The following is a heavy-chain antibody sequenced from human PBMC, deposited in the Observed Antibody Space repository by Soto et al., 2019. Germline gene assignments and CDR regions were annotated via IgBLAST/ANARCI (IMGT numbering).Heavy chain of an antibody. Sequence: ASVKVSCKASGYTFTSYAMHWVRQAPGQRLEWMGWINAGNGNTKYSQKFQGRVTITRDTSASTAYMELSSLRSEDTAVYYCVRPESGAYCGGDCYLYSWFDPWGQGTLVTVSS. V-gene: IGHV1-3*01. CDR1: GYTFTSYA. D-gene: IGHD2-21*02. CDR3: VRPESGAYCGGDCYLYSWFDP. CDR2: INAGNGNT. J-gene: IGHJ5*02.